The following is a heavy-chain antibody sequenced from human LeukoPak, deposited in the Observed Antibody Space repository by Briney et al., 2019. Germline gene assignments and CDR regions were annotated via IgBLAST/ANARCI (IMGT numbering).Heavy chain of an antibody. CDR1: GFTFSDFY. J-gene: IGHJ5*02. D-gene: IGHD3-10*02. Sequence: GGSLRLSCAASGFTFSDFYMTWIRQAPGKGLEWVSYITSSGNTIYYADSVKGRLTISRDNAKNSLYLQMSSLRAEDTAVYFCARVFGAPLNCFDPWGQGTLVTVSS. CDR3: ARVFGAPLNCFDP. V-gene: IGHV3-11*01. CDR2: ITSSGNTI.